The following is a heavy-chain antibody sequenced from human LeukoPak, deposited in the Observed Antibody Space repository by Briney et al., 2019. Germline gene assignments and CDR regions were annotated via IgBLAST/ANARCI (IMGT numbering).Heavy chain of an antibody. CDR3: AKEGLLPAYFDY. V-gene: IGHV3-43*01. J-gene: IGHJ4*02. CDR2: ISWDGGST. D-gene: IGHD2-21*01. CDR1: GFTFDDYT. Sequence: GGSLRLSCAASGFTFDDYTMHWVRQAPGKGLEWVSLISWDGGSTYYADSVKGRFTISRDNSKNSLYLQMNSLRTEDTALYYCAKEGLLPAYFDYWGQGTLVTVSS.